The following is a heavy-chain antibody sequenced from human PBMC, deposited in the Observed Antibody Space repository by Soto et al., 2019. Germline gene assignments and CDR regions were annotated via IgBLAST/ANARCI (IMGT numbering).Heavy chain of an antibody. J-gene: IGHJ4*02. CDR1: GLTLSRYW. V-gene: IGHV3-7*04. CDR2: IKEDGGKT. D-gene: IGHD3-22*01. Sequence: EVQLVESGGGLVQPGGSLRLSCVASGLTLSRYWMSWVRQAPGKGLEWVANIKEDGGKTYYVDSVKGRFTISRDNAKKAVYLQMNSLRVEDTDVYYFSRDYYGPGPDWGQGTLVIVSS. CDR3: SRDYYGPGPD.